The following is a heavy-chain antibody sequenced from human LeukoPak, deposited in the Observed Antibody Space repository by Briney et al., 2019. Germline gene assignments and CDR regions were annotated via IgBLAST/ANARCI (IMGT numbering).Heavy chain of an antibody. Sequence: GGSLRLSCAASGLTFSSYAMNWVRHAPGKGLEWVSAISASGASTSYADSVKGRFTISRDNSKNTLFMQMNSLRAEDTAIYYCAKCFRTTVTTVDYWGQGTLVTVSP. J-gene: IGHJ4*02. D-gene: IGHD4-17*01. CDR2: ISASGAST. CDR3: AKCFRTTVTTVDY. V-gene: IGHV3-23*01. CDR1: GLTFSSYA.